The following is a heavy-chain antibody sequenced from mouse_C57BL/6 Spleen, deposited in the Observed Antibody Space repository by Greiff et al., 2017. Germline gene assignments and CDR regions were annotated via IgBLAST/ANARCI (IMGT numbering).Heavy chain of an antibody. J-gene: IGHJ4*01. D-gene: IGHD4-1*01. CDR3: ARSGNWDDAMDY. V-gene: IGHV1-50*01. Sequence: QVQLQQPGAELVKPGASVKLSCKASGYTFTSYWMQWVKQRPGQGLEWIGEIDPSDSYTNYNHKFKGKATLTVDTSSSTAYMQLSSLTSEDSAVYYSARSGNWDDAMDYWGQGASVTVSS. CDR2: IDPSDSYT. CDR1: GYTFTSYW.